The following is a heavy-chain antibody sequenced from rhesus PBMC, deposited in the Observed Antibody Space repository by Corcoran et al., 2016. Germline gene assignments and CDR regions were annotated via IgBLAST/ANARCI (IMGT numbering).Heavy chain of an antibody. CDR3: ARAGTTSQFDN. Sequence: QLQLQESGPGLVKPSETLSLTCAVSGGSISSNYWNWVRQPPGKGLEWIGRISGSGGSTDYNPSLKSRVTISTDTSKNQFSLKVTSVTAADTAVYSCARAGTTSQFDNWGQGVLVTVSS. J-gene: IGHJ4*01. CDR1: GGSISSNY. CDR2: ISGSGGST. V-gene: IGHV4-173*01. D-gene: IGHD1-14*01.